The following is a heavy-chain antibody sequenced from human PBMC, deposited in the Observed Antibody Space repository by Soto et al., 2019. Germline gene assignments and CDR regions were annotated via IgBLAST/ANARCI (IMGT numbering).Heavy chain of an antibody. D-gene: IGHD3-22*01. CDR1: GFTFSSYG. V-gene: IGHV3-30*18. CDR2: ISYDGSNK. CDR3: AKDFSNYYDSSGYYIPYYYYYYGMDV. Sequence: PGGSLRLSCAASGFTFSSYGMHWVRQAPGKGLEWVAVISYDGSNKYYADSVKGRFTISRDNSKNTLYLQMNSLRAEDTAVYYCAKDFSNYYDSSGYYIPYYYYYYGMDVSGQGTTVTVSS. J-gene: IGHJ6*02.